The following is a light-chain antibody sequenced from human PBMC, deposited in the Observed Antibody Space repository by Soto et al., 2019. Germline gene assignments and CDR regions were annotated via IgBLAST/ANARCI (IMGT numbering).Light chain of an antibody. CDR1: SSDVCGYNY. CDR2: EVS. Sequence: QSALTQPPSASGSPGQSVTISCTGTSSDVCGYNYVSWYQQHPGKAPKLMIYEVSKRPSGVPDRFSGSKSGDTASLTVSGLQAEDDADYYSSSYAGSNNLVFGGATKLTVL. J-gene: IGLJ2*01. V-gene: IGLV2-8*01. CDR3: SSYAGSNNLV.